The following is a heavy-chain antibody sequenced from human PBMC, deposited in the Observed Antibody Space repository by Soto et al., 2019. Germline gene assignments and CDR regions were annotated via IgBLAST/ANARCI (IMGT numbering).Heavy chain of an antibody. CDR2: IYPADSDT. J-gene: IGHJ3*02. D-gene: IGHD6-19*01. Sequence: GESLKISCKGSGYSFTSYWIGWVRQMPGKGLEWMGIIYPADSDTRYSPSFQGQVTISADKSITTAYLQWSSLKASDTAMYYFARSIASGRRDAFDIWGQGTMVTVSS. V-gene: IGHV5-51*01. CDR1: GYSFTSYW. CDR3: ARSIASGRRDAFDI.